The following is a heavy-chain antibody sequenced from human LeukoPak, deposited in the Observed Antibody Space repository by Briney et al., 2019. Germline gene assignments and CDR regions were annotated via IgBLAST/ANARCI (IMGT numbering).Heavy chain of an antibody. CDR3: ARDRYCSSTSCYNWFDP. D-gene: IGHD2-2*01. CDR2: ISYDGSNK. CDR1: GFTFSSYA. V-gene: IGHV3-30-3*01. J-gene: IGHJ5*02. Sequence: GRSLRLSCAASGFTFSSYAMHWVRQAPGKGLEWVAVISYDGSNKYYADSVKGRFTISRDTSKNTLYLQMNRLRAEDTAVYYCARDRYCSSTSCYNWFDPWGQGTLVTVSS.